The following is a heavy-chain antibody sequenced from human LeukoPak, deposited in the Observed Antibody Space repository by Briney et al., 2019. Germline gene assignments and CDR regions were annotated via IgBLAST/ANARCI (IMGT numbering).Heavy chain of an antibody. CDR1: GFTFTTYT. CDR2: ISSSGDYR. Sequence: GGSLRLSCAASGFTFTTYTMNWVRQAPGKGLEWVSSISSSGDYRYYADSLKGRFTISGDNAKNSLYLQMNSLRAEDTAVYYCAKDGGVRGPDYYYYMDVWGKGTTVTISS. D-gene: IGHD3-10*01. J-gene: IGHJ6*03. CDR3: AKDGGVRGPDYYYYMDV. V-gene: IGHV3-21*01.